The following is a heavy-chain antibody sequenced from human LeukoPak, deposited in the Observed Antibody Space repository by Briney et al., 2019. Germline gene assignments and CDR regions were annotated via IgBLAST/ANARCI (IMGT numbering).Heavy chain of an antibody. CDR3: ARDVYGDYATDF. Sequence: PGGSLRLSCAASGFTFSSYTMNSVRQAPGKGVGWVSSFLGTSGYIYYADSVKGRFTISRDNAKKSLYLQMNSLRADDTAVYYCARDVYGDYATDFWGQGTLVTVSS. J-gene: IGHJ4*02. V-gene: IGHV3-21*01. D-gene: IGHD4-17*01. CDR2: FLGTSGYI. CDR1: GFTFSSYT.